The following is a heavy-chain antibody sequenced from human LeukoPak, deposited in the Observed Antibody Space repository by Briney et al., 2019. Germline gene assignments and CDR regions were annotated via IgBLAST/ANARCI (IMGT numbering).Heavy chain of an antibody. V-gene: IGHV4-59*08. CDR3: ARNGGSWSFDY. CDR1: GGSISTYY. Sequence: SETLSLTCTVSGGSISTYYWSWLRQPPGKGPEWIGYIYNNGSPNYNPSLKSRVFMSIDTSKNQFSLRLNSVTAADTAVYYCARNGGSWSFDYWGRGTLVTASS. J-gene: IGHJ4*02. D-gene: IGHD6-13*01. CDR2: IYNNGSP.